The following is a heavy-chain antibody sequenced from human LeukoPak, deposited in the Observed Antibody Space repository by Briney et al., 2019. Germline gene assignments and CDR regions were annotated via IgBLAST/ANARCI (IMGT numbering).Heavy chain of an antibody. CDR3: ARSDYGMATIKGYFDY. Sequence: GEPLKISCKGSGYSVTSYWIAWVRQMPGKRLKVMGSIYTGDSYTRYSPSCQGQVTISADKSIRTAYLQWSSLKASDTAMYYCARSDYGMATIKGYFDYWGQGTLVSVSS. CDR1: GYSVTSYW. J-gene: IGHJ4*02. V-gene: IGHV5-51*01. CDR2: IYTGDSYT. D-gene: IGHD5-24*01.